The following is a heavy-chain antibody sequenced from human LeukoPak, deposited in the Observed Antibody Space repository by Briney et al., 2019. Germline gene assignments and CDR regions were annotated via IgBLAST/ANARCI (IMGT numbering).Heavy chain of an antibody. J-gene: IGHJ3*02. CDR2: IYYSGST. V-gene: IGHV4-59*08. CDR1: GGSISSHY. CDR3: ARSGEADCSSTSCYLYAFDI. Sequence: SETLSLTCTVSGGSISSHYWSWIRQPPGKGLEWIGYIYYSGSTYYNPSLKSRVTISVDTSKNQFSLKLSSVTAADTAVYYCARSGEADCSSTSCYLYAFDIWGQGTMVTVSS. D-gene: IGHD2-2*01.